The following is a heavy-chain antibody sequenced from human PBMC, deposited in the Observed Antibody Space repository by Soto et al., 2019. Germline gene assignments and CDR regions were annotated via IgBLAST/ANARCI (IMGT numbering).Heavy chain of an antibody. Sequence: GGSLRLSCAPSGFTFSSYAMTWVRQAPGRGLEWVSAISSSGANTYYAHSVKGRFTISRDNSKNTLYLQMNSLRAEDTALYYCAKGQGYSSSAFDNWGQGTLVTVSS. D-gene: IGHD4-4*01. V-gene: IGHV3-23*01. CDR1: GFTFSSYA. CDR2: ISSSGANT. CDR3: AKGQGYSSSAFDN. J-gene: IGHJ4*02.